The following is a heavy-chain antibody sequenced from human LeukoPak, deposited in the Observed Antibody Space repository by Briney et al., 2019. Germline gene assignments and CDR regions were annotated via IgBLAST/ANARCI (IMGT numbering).Heavy chain of an antibody. V-gene: IGHV3-15*01. D-gene: IGHD3-10*01. CDR2: IKSKTDGGTT. CDR1: GFTFSNAW. Sequence: PGGSLRLSCAASGFTFSNAWMSWVRQAPGKGLEWVGRIKSKTDGGTTDYAAPVKGRFTISRDDSKNTLYLQMNSLKTEDTAVYYCTTDCCSWFGELLPWGQGTLVTVSS. CDR3: TTDCCSWFGELLP. J-gene: IGHJ5*02.